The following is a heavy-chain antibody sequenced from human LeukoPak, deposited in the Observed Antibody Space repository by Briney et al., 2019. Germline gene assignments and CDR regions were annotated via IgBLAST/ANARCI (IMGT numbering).Heavy chain of an antibody. J-gene: IGHJ4*02. Sequence: PGRSLRLSCAASGFTFSSYSMNWVRQAPGKGLEWVSSISSSSSYIYYADSVKGRFTISRDNAKNSLYLQMNSLRAEDTAVYYCATHPTVVKAHDYWGQGTLVTVSS. D-gene: IGHD4-17*01. CDR3: ATHPTVVKAHDY. CDR1: GFTFSSYS. V-gene: IGHV3-21*01. CDR2: ISSSSSYI.